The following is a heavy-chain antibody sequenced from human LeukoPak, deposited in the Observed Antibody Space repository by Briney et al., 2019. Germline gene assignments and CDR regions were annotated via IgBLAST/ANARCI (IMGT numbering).Heavy chain of an antibody. CDR2: ISHSGGST. Sequence: GGSLRLSCAASGFTFSSYAMSWVRQAPGKGLEWVSGISHSGGSTYYADSVKGRFNISRGNSRNTVYLQMNSLRAEDSAVYHCARGPYCGGGTCYTLGAFDIWGQGTLASVSS. CDR1: GFTFSSYA. V-gene: IGHV3-23*01. CDR3: ARGPYCGGGTCYTLGAFDI. D-gene: IGHD2-15*01. J-gene: IGHJ3*02.